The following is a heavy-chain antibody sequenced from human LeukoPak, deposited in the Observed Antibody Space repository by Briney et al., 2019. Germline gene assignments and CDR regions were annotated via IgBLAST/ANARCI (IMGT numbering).Heavy chain of an antibody. J-gene: IGHJ4*02. CDR2: INHSGST. CDR3: AGTTVVTRGFDY. V-gene: IGHV4-34*08. CDR1: GFTFSSYS. Sequence: GSLRLSCAASGFTFSSYSMNWIRQPPGKGLEWIGEINHSGSTNYNPSLKSRVTISVDTSKNQFSLKLSSVTAADTAVYYCAGTTVVTRGFDYWGQGTLVTVSS. D-gene: IGHD4-17*01.